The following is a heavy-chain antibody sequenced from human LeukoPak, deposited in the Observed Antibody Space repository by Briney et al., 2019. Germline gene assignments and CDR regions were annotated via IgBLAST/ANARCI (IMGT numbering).Heavy chain of an antibody. CDR2: ISSSSSTI. J-gene: IGHJ3*02. Sequence: QSGGSLRLSCAASGFTFSNYSMDWVRQAPGKGLEWVSSISSSSSTIYYADSVKGRFTISRDNAKNSLYLQMSSLRAEDTAVYYCARGLFTPYSSSWTRRSGDAFDIWGQGTMVTVSS. D-gene: IGHD6-13*01. CDR1: GFTFSNYS. V-gene: IGHV3-48*01. CDR3: ARGLFTPYSSSWTRRSGDAFDI.